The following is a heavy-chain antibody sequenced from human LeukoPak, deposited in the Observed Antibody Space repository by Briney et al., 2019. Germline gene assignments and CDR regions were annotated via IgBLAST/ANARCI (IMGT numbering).Heavy chain of an antibody. V-gene: IGHV3-30*02. CDR1: GFTFSSYG. J-gene: IGHJ4*02. CDR2: IRYDGSNK. Sequence: HSGGSLRLSCAASGFTFSSYGMHWVRQAPGKGLEWVAFIRYDGSNKYYADSVKGRFTISRDNSKNTLYLQMNSLRAEDTAVYYCAKDELGYCSSTSCHTPYFDYWGQGTLVTVSS. D-gene: IGHD2-2*01. CDR3: AKDELGYCSSTSCHTPYFDY.